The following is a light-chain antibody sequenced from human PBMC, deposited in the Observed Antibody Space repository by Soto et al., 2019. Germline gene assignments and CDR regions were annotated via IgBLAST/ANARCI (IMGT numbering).Light chain of an antibody. Sequence: DIQMTQCPSSLSASLGDRVTITCRASQSISTYLNWYQQKPGKAPKLLIYAASSLQSGVPSRFSGSGSGTDFTLTISSLQPEDFATYFCQESYSTPYTFGLGTKFEIK. V-gene: IGKV1-39*01. CDR2: AAS. CDR1: QSISTY. CDR3: QESYSTPYT. J-gene: IGKJ2*01.